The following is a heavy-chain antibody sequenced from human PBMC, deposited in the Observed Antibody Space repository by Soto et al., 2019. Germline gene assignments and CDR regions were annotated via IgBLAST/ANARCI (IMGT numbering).Heavy chain of an antibody. J-gene: IGHJ4*02. CDR2: ISSSSFTI. Sequence: GGSLRLSCAASGFRFSDYSMNWVRQAPGKGLEWVSYISSSSFTIHYADSVEGRFTISRDNAKNSLYLQMNSLRAEDTAVYYCAKGTHLGVSRFDYWGQGTLVTVSS. V-gene: IGHV3-48*01. CDR3: AKGTHLGVSRFDY. CDR1: GFRFSDYS. D-gene: IGHD3-10*01.